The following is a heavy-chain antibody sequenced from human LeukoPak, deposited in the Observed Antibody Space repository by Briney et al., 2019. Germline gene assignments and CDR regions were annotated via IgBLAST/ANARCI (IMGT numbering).Heavy chain of an antibody. CDR1: GGSISSSSYY. CDR3: ARHFTGVANWFDP. J-gene: IGHJ5*02. D-gene: IGHD2-15*01. V-gene: IGHV4-39*01. CDR2: IYYSGST. Sequence: PSETLSLTCTVSGGSISSSSYYWGWIRQPPGKGLEWIGSIYYSGSTYYNPSLKSRVTISVDTSKNQFSLKLSSVTAADTAVYYCARHFTGVANWFDPWGQGTLVTVSS.